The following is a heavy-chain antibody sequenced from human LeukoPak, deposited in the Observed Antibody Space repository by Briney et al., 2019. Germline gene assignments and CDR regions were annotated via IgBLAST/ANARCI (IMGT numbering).Heavy chain of an antibody. J-gene: IGHJ4*02. Sequence: SETLSLTCTVSGGSISSYYWSWIRQPPGKGLEWIGYIYYSGSANYNPSLKSRVTISVDTSKNQFSLKLSSVTAADTAVYYCARVCYDSSCDYWGQGTLVTVSS. D-gene: IGHD3-22*01. CDR2: IYYSGSA. CDR3: ARVCYDSSCDY. CDR1: GGSISSYY. V-gene: IGHV4-59*01.